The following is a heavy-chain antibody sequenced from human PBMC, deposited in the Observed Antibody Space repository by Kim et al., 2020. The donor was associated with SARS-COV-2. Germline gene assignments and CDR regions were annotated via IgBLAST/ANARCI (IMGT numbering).Heavy chain of an antibody. CDR1: GGSISSYY. J-gene: IGHJ6*03. CDR2: IYYSGST. Sequence: SETLSLTCTVSGGSISSYYWSWIRQPPGKGLEWIGYIYYSGSTNYNPSLKSRVTISVDTSKNQFSLKLSSVTAADTAVYYCARGLFGSPPSYSYGYGYYYYYMDVWGKGTTVTVSS. CDR3: ARGLFGSPPSYSYGYGYYYYYMDV. V-gene: IGHV4-59*01. D-gene: IGHD5-18*01.